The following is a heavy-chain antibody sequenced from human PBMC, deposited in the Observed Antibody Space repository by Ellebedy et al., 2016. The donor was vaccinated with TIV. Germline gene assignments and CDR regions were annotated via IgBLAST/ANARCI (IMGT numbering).Heavy chain of an antibody. V-gene: IGHV3-53*01. D-gene: IGHD4-17*01. CDR3: ATDPDGVYGDTSHY. Sequence: GESLKISCAASGFTVSRRYMNWVRQAPGKGLEWVSVIYSGGDTSYADSVKGRFTISRDNSKNTLYLQMNSLRVEDTAVYYYATDPDGVYGDTSHYWGQGTLVTVSS. CDR2: IYSGGDT. J-gene: IGHJ4*02. CDR1: GFTVSRRY.